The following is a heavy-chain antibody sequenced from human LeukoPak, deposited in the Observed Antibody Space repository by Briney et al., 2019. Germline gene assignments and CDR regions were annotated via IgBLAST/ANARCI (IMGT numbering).Heavy chain of an antibody. CDR3: AREVVVVIGVQAKNWFDP. J-gene: IGHJ5*02. D-gene: IGHD2-15*01. V-gene: IGHV1-18*01. CDR2: ISAYNGAT. CDR1: GYTFTSYG. Sequence: GASVKVSCKASGYTFTSYGISWVRQAPGQGLEWMGWISAYNGATDYAQNFQGRVTMTTNTSTSTNYMEMRSLRSDDTAVYYCAREVVVVIGVQAKNWFDPWGQGTLVTVSS.